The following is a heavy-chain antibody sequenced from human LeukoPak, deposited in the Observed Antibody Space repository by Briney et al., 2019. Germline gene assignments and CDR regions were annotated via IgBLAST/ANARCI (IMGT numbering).Heavy chain of an antibody. V-gene: IGHV7-4-1*02. CDR1: GYTFTSYA. J-gene: IGHJ4*02. Sequence: ASVKVSCKASGYTFTSYAMNWVRQAPGQGLEWMGWINTNTGNPTYAQGFTGRFVFSLDTSVSTAYLQISSLKAEDTAVYYCARGGARSTSWEGDYWGQGTLVTVSS. CDR3: ARGGARSTSWEGDY. CDR2: INTNTGNP. D-gene: IGHD2-2*01.